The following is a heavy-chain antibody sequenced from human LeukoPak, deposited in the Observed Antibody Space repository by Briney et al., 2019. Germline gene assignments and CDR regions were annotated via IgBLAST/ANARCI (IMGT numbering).Heavy chain of an antibody. V-gene: IGHV1-69*06. Sequence: ASVKVSCKASGVTFDSSDISWVRQAPGQGLEWMGGIIPIFGSAIDAQKFQGRVTITADTSTSTAYMELTSLRSEDTAMYYCARDIGRPEGGYYYMDVWGKGTTVIVSS. CDR2: IIPIFGSA. CDR3: ARDIGRPEGGYYYMDV. D-gene: IGHD1-26*01. J-gene: IGHJ6*03. CDR1: GVTFDSSD.